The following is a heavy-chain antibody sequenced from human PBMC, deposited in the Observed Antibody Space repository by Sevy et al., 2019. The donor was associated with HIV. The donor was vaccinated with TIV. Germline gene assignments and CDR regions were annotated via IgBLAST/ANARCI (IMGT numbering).Heavy chain of an antibody. CDR2: ISGSGGST. D-gene: IGHD1-1*01. V-gene: IGHV3-23*01. Sequence: GGSLRLSCAASGFTFSSYAMSWVRQAPGKGLEWVSAISGSGGSTYYTDSVKGRFTISRDNSKNTLYLQMNSLRAEDTAVYYCAKDSRGSNDPPFDYWGQGTLVTVSS. J-gene: IGHJ4*02. CDR3: AKDSRGSNDPPFDY. CDR1: GFTFSSYA.